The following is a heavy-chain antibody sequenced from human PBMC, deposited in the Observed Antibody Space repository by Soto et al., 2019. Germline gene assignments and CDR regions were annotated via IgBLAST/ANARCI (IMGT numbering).Heavy chain of an antibody. V-gene: IGHV4-34*01. D-gene: IGHD6-6*01. Sequence: SEALSLTCAVYGGSFSGYYWSWIRQPPGKGLEWIGEINHSGSTNYNPSLKSRVTISVVTSKSQFSLKLSSVTAADTAVYYCASYGVFSSSPLKAGLDPWGQGTLVTVSS. CDR3: ASYGVFSSSPLKAGLDP. CDR1: GGSFSGYY. J-gene: IGHJ5*02. CDR2: INHSGST.